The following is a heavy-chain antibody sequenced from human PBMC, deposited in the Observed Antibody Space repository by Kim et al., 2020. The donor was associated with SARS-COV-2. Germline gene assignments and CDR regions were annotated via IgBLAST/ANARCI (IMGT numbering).Heavy chain of an antibody. Sequence: LQGRVTMTTDTSTSTAYMELRSLRSDDTAVYYCARDLRSQWLASLYYFDYWGQGTLVTVSS. CDR3: ARDLRSQWLASLYYFDY. J-gene: IGHJ4*02. V-gene: IGHV1-18*01. D-gene: IGHD6-19*01.